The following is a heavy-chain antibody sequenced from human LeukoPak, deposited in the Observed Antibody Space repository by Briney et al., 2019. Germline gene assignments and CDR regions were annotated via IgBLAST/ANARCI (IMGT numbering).Heavy chain of an antibody. V-gene: IGHV3-30*18. CDR3: AKDEAIQGAFDI. CDR2: ISYDGSNK. CDR1: GFTFSSYG. J-gene: IGHJ3*02. Sequence: PGGSLRLSCAASGFTFSSYGMHWVRQAPGKGLEWVAVISYDGSNKYYADSVKGRFTISRDNSKNTLYLQMNSLGAEDTAVYYCAKDEAIQGAFDIWGQGTMVTVSS.